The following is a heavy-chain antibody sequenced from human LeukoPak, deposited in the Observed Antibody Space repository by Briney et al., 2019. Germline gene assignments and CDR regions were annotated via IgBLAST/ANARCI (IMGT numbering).Heavy chain of an antibody. CDR3: ARDRMGDCATTSCYLAY. D-gene: IGHD2-2*01. CDR2: INPNSGDT. CDR1: GYTFTAYY. Sequence: ASVKVSCKASGYTFTAYYLHWVRQAPGQGFEWMGWINPNSGDTNYAQKFQGRVTMTRDTSITTAYMELSRLTSDDTAIYYCARDRMGDCATTSCYLAYWGQGTLVTVSS. J-gene: IGHJ4*02. V-gene: IGHV1-2*02.